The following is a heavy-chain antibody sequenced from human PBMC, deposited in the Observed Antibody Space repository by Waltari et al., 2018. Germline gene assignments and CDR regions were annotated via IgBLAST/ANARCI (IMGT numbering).Heavy chain of an antibody. V-gene: IGHV1-46*01. CDR3: ARSNTVTTMGTAFDI. J-gene: IGHJ3*02. D-gene: IGHD4-17*01. CDR1: GYTFTSYY. CDR2: INPSGGST. Sequence: QVQLVQSGAEVKKPGASVKVSCKASGYTFTSYYMHWVRQAPGQGLEWMGIINPSGGSTSYAQKFQGRVTMTRDTSTSTVYMELSSLRSEDTAVYYCARSNTVTTMGTAFDIWGQGTMVTVSS.